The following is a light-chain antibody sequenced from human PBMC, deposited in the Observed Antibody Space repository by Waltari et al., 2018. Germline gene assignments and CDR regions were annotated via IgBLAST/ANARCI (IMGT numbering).Light chain of an antibody. Sequence: QSVLTQPPSASGTPGQRVTISCSGGSSNFLTSPVNWYQPLPGTAPNLLFYFNNLRPSGVPDRFSGSKSGTSASLAITGLQSEDEASYYCSIWDDSLNGPVFGGGTTLTVL. J-gene: IGLJ3*02. CDR3: SIWDDSLNGPV. CDR2: FNN. V-gene: IGLV1-44*01. CDR1: SSNFLTSP.